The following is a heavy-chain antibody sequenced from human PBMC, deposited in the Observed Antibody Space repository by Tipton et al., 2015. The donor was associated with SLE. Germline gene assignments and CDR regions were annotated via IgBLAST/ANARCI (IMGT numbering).Heavy chain of an antibody. CDR1: GSTFSSYA. V-gene: IGHV3-30*04. CDR3: ARDPGDAFDI. Sequence: SLRLSCAASGSTFSSYAMHWVRQAPGKGLEWVAVISYDGSNKYYADSVKGRFTISRDNSKNTLYLQMNSLRAEDTAVYYCARDPGDAFDIWGQGTMVTVSS. CDR2: ISYDGSNK. J-gene: IGHJ3*02.